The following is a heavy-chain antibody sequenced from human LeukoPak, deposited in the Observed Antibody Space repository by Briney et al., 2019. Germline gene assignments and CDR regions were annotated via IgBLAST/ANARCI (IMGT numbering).Heavy chain of an antibody. V-gene: IGHV3-74*01. J-gene: IGHJ4*02. CDR3: ARGRSGAGNSFDY. CDR2: INSVGSST. CDR1: AFTLSTYW. D-gene: IGHD2-8*02. Sequence: GGSLRLSCEASAFTLSTYWMHWVRQAPGKGLVWVSRINSVGSSTNYADSVKGRFTISRDNAKNTLYLRMNSLRTEDTALYYCARGRSGAGNSFDYWGQGILVTVSS.